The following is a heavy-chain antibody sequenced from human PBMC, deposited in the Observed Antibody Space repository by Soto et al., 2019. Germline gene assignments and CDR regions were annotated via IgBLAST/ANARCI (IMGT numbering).Heavy chain of an antibody. V-gene: IGHV3-23*01. Sequence: EGQLLESGGGLVQPGGSLRLSCAASGFTITTAMTWVRQAPGKGLEWVSSFSGDGINTNYSDSVKGRFTFSRDNSKNTVYLQMDKLRVEDTAVYHCAKGPLVGANYKFYDMDVWGQGTTVTVSS. CDR2: FSGDGINT. CDR1: GFTITTA. D-gene: IGHD1-26*01. CDR3: AKGPLVGANYKFYDMDV. J-gene: IGHJ6*02.